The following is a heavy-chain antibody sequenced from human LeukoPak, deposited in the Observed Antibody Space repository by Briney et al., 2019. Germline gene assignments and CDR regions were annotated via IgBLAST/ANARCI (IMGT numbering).Heavy chain of an antibody. J-gene: IGHJ4*02. CDR3: ATDRMGSGWYFDY. D-gene: IGHD6-19*01. CDR1: GYTLTELS. CDR2: FDPEEGET. V-gene: IGHV1-24*01. Sequence: GASVKVSCKVSGYTLTELSIHWVRQAPGKGLEWKGGFDPEEGETIYTQKFQDRVTVTEDTSTDTAYMELSSLRSEDTAVYYCATDRMGSGWYFDYWGQGTLVTVSS.